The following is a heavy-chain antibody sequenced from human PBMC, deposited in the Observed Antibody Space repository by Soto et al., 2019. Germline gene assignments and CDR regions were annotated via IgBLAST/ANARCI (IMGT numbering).Heavy chain of an antibody. CDR3: ARLRARWSPGPPGGYYYYGMDV. CDR2: IYYSGST. D-gene: IGHD2-15*01. CDR1: GGSISSSSYY. V-gene: IGHV4-39*01. Sequence: SETLSLTCTVSGGSISSSSYYWGWIRQPPGKGLEWIGSIYYSGSTYYNPSLKSRVTISVDTSKNQFSLKLSSVTAADTAVYYCARLRARWSPGPPGGYYYYGMDVWSQRTTVTVSS. J-gene: IGHJ6*02.